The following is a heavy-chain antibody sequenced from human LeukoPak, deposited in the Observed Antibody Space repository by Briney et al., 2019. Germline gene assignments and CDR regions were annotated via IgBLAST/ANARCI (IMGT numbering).Heavy chain of an antibody. CDR1: GFTVRTNY. CDR3: AKGTHCSSTSCFLVEAFDI. V-gene: IGHV3-53*05. D-gene: IGHD2-2*01. J-gene: IGHJ3*02. CDR2: IYSGGAT. Sequence: GSLRLSCAASGFTVRTNYMGWVRQAPGKGLEWVSVIYSGGATYYADSVKGRFTISRDNSKNTLYLQMNSLRAEDTAVYYCAKGTHCSSTSCFLVEAFDIWGQGTMVTVSS.